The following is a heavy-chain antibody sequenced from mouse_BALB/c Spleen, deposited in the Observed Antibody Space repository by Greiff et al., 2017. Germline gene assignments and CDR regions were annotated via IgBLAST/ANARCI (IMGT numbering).Heavy chain of an antibody. CDR3: ARDRDGNYDY. CDR1: GFSLTSYG. V-gene: IGHV2-9*02. CDR2: IWAGGST. D-gene: IGHD2-1*01. Sequence: VKLMESGPGLVAPSQSLSITCTVSGFSLTSYGVHWVRQPPGKGLEWLGVIWAGGSTNYNSALMSRLSISKDNSKSQVFLKMNSLQTDDTAMYYCARDRDGNYDYWGQGTLVTVSA. J-gene: IGHJ3*01.